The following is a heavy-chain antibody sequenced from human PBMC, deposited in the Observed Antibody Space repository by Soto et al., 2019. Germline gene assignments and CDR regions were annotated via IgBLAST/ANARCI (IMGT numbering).Heavy chain of an antibody. D-gene: IGHD5-12*01. CDR3: ARNRLDGYDFDS. CDR2: VAQNGYI. CDR1: NGSISSSNW. Sequence: QVQLQESGPGLVKPSGALSLTCTVSNGSISSSNWWSWVRQSPGKGLEWIGEVAQNGYIGSIPSLKSRLSILLDKPINRFSLRLTSVTAADTAVYYCARNRLDGYDFDSWGQGILVTVSS. V-gene: IGHV4-4*02. J-gene: IGHJ4*02.